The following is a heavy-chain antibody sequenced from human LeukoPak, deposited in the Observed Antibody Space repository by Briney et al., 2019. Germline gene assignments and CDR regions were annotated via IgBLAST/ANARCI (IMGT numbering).Heavy chain of an antibody. J-gene: IGHJ4*02. CDR1: GGSISSYY. Sequence: SETLSLTCTVSGGSISSYYWSWIRRPPGKGLEWIGYIYYSGTTSYNPSLKGRVTLSVDTSKNQFSLKLSSVTAADTAVYYCARDSGSGWYNYWGQGTLVTVSS. V-gene: IGHV4-59*01. D-gene: IGHD6-19*01. CDR2: IYYSGTT. CDR3: ARDSGSGWYNY.